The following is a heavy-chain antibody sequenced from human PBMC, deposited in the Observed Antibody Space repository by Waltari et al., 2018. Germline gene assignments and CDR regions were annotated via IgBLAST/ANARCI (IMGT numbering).Heavy chain of an antibody. Sequence: EVQLVESGGGLVQPGGSLRLSCAASGFTFRRYAMSWVRRAPGKGLEWVSAISGSGGSTYYADSVKGRFTISRDNSKNTLYLQMNSLRAEDTAVYYCAKDLCSGGSCYYYWGQGTLVTVSS. CDR2: ISGSGGST. CDR3: AKDLCSGGSCYYY. CDR1: GFTFRRYA. J-gene: IGHJ4*02. D-gene: IGHD2-15*01. V-gene: IGHV3-23*04.